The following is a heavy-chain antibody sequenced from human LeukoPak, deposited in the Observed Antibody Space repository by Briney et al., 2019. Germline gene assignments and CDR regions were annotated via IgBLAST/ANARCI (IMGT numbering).Heavy chain of an antibody. CDR2: IKQDGSEK. CDR1: GFTFSSYW. CDR3: ARVLTRRMGAFDI. V-gene: IGHV3-7*01. Sequence: GGSLRLSCAASGFTFSSYWMSWVRQAPGKELEWVANIKQDGSEKYYVDSVKGRFTISRDNAKNSLYLQMNSLRAEDTAVYYCARVLTRRMGAFDIWGQGTMVTVSS. J-gene: IGHJ3*02. D-gene: IGHD2-21*02.